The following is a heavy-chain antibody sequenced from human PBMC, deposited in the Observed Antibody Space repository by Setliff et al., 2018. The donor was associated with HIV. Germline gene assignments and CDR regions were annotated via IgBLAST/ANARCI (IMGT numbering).Heavy chain of an antibody. J-gene: IGHJ2*01. D-gene: IGHD4-17*01. CDR1: GGSISSYY. Sequence: SETLSLTCIVSGGSISSYYWSWIRQPPGKGLEWIGYIYYSGSTNYNPSLKNRVTISIDTSKKQFSLKLSSVTAADTAVYYCARGDYGINWYFDLWGRGTLVTVSS. CDR2: IYYSGST. V-gene: IGHV4-59*01. CDR3: ARGDYGINWYFDL.